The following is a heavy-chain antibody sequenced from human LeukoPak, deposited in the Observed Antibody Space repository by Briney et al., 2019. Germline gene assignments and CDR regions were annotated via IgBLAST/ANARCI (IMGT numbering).Heavy chain of an antibody. V-gene: IGHV4-39*01. J-gene: IGHJ5*02. CDR1: GDSISSRSYY. D-gene: IGHD3-10*01. CDR3: ARKAAYGSGSLNWFDP. Sequence: SETLSLTCTVSGDSISSRSYYRGWIRQPPGKGLEWIGSVYYSGSTYYNPSLKSRVTISVNTSKNQFSLKLSSVTAADTAVYYCARKAAYGSGSLNWFDPWGQGTLVTVSS. CDR2: VYYSGST.